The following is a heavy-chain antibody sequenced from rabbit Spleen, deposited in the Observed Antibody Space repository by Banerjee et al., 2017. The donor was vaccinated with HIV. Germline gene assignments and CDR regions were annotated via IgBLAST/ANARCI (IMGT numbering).Heavy chain of an antibody. V-gene: IGHV1S45*01. CDR1: GFSFSSSHY. J-gene: IGHJ4*01. Sequence: QEQLEESGGDLVKPEGSLTLTCTASGFSFSSSHYMCWVRQAPGKGLECIACIYTSNGKVNYASWAKGRFTISKTSPTTVTLQMTSLTAADTARYFCARDLAGAVGWNFDLWGQGTLVTVS. CDR2: IYTSNGKV. CDR3: ARDLAGAVGWNFDL. D-gene: IGHD4-1*01.